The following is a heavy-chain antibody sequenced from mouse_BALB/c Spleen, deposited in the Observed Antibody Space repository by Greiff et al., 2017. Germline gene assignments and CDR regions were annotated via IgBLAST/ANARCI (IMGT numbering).Heavy chain of an antibody. Sequence: DVMLVESGGGLVQPGGSRKLSCAASGFTFSSFGMHWVRQAPEKGLEWVAYISSGSSTIYYADTVKGRFTISRDNPKNTLFLQMTSLRSEDTAMYYCARFGSSYEGFAYWGQGTLVTVSA. CDR3: ARFGSSYEGFAY. J-gene: IGHJ3*01. CDR2: ISSGSSTI. D-gene: IGHD1-1*01. CDR1: GFTFSSFG. V-gene: IGHV5-17*02.